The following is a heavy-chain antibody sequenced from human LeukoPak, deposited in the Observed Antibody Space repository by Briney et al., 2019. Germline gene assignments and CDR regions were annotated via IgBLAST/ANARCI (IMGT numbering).Heavy chain of an antibody. CDR1: GGSINSYY. V-gene: IGHV4-59*01. CDR2: IYYSGST. CDR3: ARGWYMKDC. D-gene: IGHD1-14*01. Sequence: SETLSRKCTVSGGSINSYYWSWLRQPPGKGLEWSGYIYYSGSTNYNPSHERRITITVDTSKTPFSQQLSSVTGADTDVYYCARGWYMKDCWGQGTLVTVSS. J-gene: IGHJ4*02.